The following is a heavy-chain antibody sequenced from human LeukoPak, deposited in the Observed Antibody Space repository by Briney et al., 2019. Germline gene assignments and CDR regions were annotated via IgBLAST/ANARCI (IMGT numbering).Heavy chain of an antibody. V-gene: IGHV3-66*01. J-gene: IGHJ3*02. Sequence: GGSLRLSCAASGFTFSTHSMYWVRQAPGKGLEWVSVIYSAGSTYYADSVKGRFTISRDNYKNTLYLQMNTLRAEDTAVYYCARERAPTGGAFDIWGQGTMVTVSS. CDR1: GFTFSTHS. CDR2: IYSAGST. CDR3: ARERAPTGGAFDI. D-gene: IGHD4-17*01.